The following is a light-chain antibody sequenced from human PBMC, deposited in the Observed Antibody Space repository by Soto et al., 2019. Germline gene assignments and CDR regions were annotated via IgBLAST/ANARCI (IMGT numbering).Light chain of an antibody. CDR1: SSDIGGSNH. Sequence: QSFLTQPPSASGSPVRSVTISCTGTSSDIGGSNHFSWYQQHPGKAPKLIIYDISERPSGVPYRFSGSKSGNKASLTVSGLQAEDEADYYCSSYAGNXNCVVGTGNKVXV. V-gene: IGLV2-8*01. CDR2: DIS. J-gene: IGLJ1*01. CDR3: SSYAGNXNCV.